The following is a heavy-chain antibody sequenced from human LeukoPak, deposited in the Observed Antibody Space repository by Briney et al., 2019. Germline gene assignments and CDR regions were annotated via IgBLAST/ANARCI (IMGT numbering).Heavy chain of an antibody. CDR1: GGPISSGDYY. CDR3: ARALSGDFWSGYYRDYYYYYMDV. V-gene: IGHV4-30-4*08. Sequence: SQTLSLTCTVSGGPISSGDYYWSWIRQPPGKGLEWIGYIYYSGSTYYNPSLKSRVTISVDTSKNQFSLKLSSVTAADTAVYYCARALSGDFWSGYYRDYYYYYMDVWGKGTTVTVSS. D-gene: IGHD3-3*01. J-gene: IGHJ6*03. CDR2: IYYSGST.